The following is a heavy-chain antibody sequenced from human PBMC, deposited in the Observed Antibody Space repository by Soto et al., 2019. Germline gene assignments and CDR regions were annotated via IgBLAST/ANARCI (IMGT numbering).Heavy chain of an antibody. CDR3: ARGTDYYDSSGSKDWFDP. CDR1: GCSFTSYW. V-gene: IGHV5-10-1*01. D-gene: IGHD3-22*01. CDR2: IDRSDSYP. Sequence: PVECLTSSCKASGCSFTSYWISWVLQMPGKGLEGMGRIDRSDSYPNYSPSFQGHVTISADKSISTAYLQWISLKASDTAMYYCARGTDYYDSSGSKDWFDPWGQGTMVTVSS. J-gene: IGHJ5*02.